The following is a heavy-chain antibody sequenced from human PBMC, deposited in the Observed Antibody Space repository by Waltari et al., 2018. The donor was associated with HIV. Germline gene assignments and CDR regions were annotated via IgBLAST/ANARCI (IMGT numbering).Heavy chain of an antibody. CDR3: ARRGDGFNQHARLDH. D-gene: IGHD2-2*01. V-gene: IGHV4-39*01. CDR1: GGYITRNDFY. J-gene: IGHJ4*02. CDR2: MYNSGTT. Sequence: QLHLQESGPGLVKPSETLALTCTVSGGYITRNDFYWAWVRQPPGKGLEWIGLMYNSGTTDYNPSLKSRVSMSRDTSKNRFSLRLHSVTAADTAIYYCARRGDGFNQHARLDHWGPGTLVTVSS.